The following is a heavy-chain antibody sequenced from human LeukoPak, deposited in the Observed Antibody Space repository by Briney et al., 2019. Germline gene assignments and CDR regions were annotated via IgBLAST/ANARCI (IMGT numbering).Heavy chain of an antibody. CDR2: IWYDGSNK. V-gene: IGHV3-30*02. CDR3: AKGHRLCTSGNCNSQVDS. J-gene: IGHJ5*01. Sequence: GGSLRLSCAASGFTFSNYGMHWVRQAPGKGLEWVAFIWYDGSNKYYADSVKGRFTISRDNSKNTLFLQMNSLRAEDTAAYYCAKGHRLCTSGNCNSQVDSWGHGTLVIVPS. CDR1: GFTFSNYG. D-gene: IGHD2-15*01.